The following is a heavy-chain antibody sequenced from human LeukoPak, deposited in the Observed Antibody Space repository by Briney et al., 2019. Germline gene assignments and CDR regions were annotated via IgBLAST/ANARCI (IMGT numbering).Heavy chain of an antibody. CDR3: ARDTVNGPFVISLDL. CDR1: GFTFSSSE. D-gene: IGHD2-8*01. CDR2: ISSGGNTK. J-gene: IGHJ5*02. Sequence: GESLRLSCAASGFTFSSSEMNWVRQAPGKGPEWVSHISSGGNTKYYADSVRGRFTMSRDNAKNLLFLQMNSPRDEDTAVYYCARDTVNGPFVISLDLWGQGALVTVSS. V-gene: IGHV3-48*03.